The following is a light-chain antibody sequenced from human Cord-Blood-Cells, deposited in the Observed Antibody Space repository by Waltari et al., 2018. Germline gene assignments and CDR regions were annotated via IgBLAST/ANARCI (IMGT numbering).Light chain of an antibody. V-gene: IGKV3-20*01. CDR2: GAS. Sequence: EIVLTQSPGTLSLSPGDRATLSCRANQSVSSSYLAWYQQKPGQAPRLLIYGASSRATGIPDRSSGSGSGTDFTLTISSLEPEDFAVYYCQQYGSSPRTFGQGTKVEIK. CDR3: QQYGSSPRT. J-gene: IGKJ1*01. CDR1: QSVSSSY.